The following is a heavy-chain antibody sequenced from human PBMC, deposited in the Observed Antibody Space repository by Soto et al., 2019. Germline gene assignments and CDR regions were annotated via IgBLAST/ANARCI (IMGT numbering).Heavy chain of an antibody. CDR2: INAYNGNT. Sequence: ASVKVSCKASGYTFTSYGISWVRQAPGQGLEWMGIINAYNGNTTYAQNFQGRVTMTTDTSTSTAYMELSSLRSEDTAIYYCAVSYSDFDYWGQGTLVTV. D-gene: IGHD4-4*01. CDR3: AVSYSDFDY. V-gene: IGHV1-18*01. J-gene: IGHJ4*02. CDR1: GYTFTSYG.